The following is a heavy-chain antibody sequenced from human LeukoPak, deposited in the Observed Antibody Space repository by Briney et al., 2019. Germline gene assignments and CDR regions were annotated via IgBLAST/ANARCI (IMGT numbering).Heavy chain of an antibody. CDR2: FYPGASDT. CDR1: GHIFTNYW. V-gene: IGHV5-51*01. CDR3: AGAYYGSGSYPPYNWFEP. J-gene: IGHJ5*02. Sequence: GEPLKISCKGSGHIFTNYWIAWVRQMPGRGLEWMGIFYPGASDTRYSPCFQGQVTISADRSITTAYLQWSSLKASDSAIYYCAGAYYGSGSYPPYNWFEPWGQGTLVTVSS. D-gene: IGHD3-10*01.